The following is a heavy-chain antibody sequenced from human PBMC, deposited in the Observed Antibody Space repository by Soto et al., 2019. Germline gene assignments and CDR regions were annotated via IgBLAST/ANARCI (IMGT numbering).Heavy chain of an antibody. J-gene: IGHJ6*02. Sequence: QVQLVQSAGEVKKPGASVKVSCKASGYSFTSYGISWVRRAPGQGLEWMGWSSPYNGHTQFVERFQGRVTMTTDTSTKTAYRALRNLSSDDTAHYYCARDLTIVPATHPLWENYGMDVGGQGTTVIVSS. CDR1: GYSFTSYG. CDR2: SSPYNGHT. V-gene: IGHV1-18*01. D-gene: IGHD1-26*01. CDR3: ARDLTIVPATHPLWENYGMDV.